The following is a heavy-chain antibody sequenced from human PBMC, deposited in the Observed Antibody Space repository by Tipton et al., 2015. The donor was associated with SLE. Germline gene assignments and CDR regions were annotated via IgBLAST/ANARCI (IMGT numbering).Heavy chain of an antibody. CDR1: GFTFSDYG. V-gene: IGHV3-33*08. Sequence: SLRLSCAASGFTFSDYGMHWVRQAPGKGLEWVAVIWNDGGKTYYANSVKGRFAISRDNPTNTLWLQMNSLRAEDTAVYYCASQMTIRDAFDIWGQGTMVTVSS. CDR2: IWNDGGKT. CDR3: ASQMTIRDAFDI. J-gene: IGHJ3*02. D-gene: IGHD5-24*01.